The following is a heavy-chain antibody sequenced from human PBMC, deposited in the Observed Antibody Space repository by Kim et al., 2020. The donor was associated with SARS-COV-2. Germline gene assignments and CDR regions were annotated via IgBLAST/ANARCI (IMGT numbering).Heavy chain of an antibody. Sequence: GGSLRLSCAASGFTFSSYAMSWVRQAPGKGLEWVSAISGSGGSTYYADSVKGRFTISRGNSKNTLYLQMNSLRAEDTAVYYCAKWDVVVPAAIGYYYYGMDVWGQGTTVTVSS. CDR1: GFTFSSYA. CDR3: AKWDVVVPAAIGYYYYGMDV. J-gene: IGHJ6*02. V-gene: IGHV3-23*01. CDR2: ISGSGGST. D-gene: IGHD2-2*02.